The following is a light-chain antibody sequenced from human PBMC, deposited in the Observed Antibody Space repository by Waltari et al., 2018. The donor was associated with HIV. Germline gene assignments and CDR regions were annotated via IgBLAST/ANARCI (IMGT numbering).Light chain of an antibody. V-gene: IGKV4-1*01. Sequence: DIVMTQSPDSLAVSLGERATINCKSSPRVLYSSNNKNYLAWYQQKPGQPPKLLIYWASTRESCVPDRFSGSGSGTDFTITISSRQAEDVAVYYCQQYYSTLALTFGGGTKVEIK. CDR3: QQYYSTLALT. CDR1: PRVLYSSNNKNY. J-gene: IGKJ4*01. CDR2: WAS.